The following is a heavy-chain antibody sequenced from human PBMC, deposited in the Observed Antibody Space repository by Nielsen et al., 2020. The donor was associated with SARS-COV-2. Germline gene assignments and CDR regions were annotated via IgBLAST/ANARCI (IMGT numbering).Heavy chain of an antibody. CDR1: GYTFTSYD. D-gene: IGHD5-12*01. V-gene: IGHV1-46*01. CDR3: ARKTDQGGYDWFDP. CDR2: INPTGGST. J-gene: IGHJ5*02. Sequence: ASVKVSCKASGYTFTSYDINWLRQAPGQGLEWVGIINPTGGSTSYAQKFQGRVSMTRDTSTSTVYMELSSLKSEDTALYYCARKTDQGGYDWFDPWGQGTLVTVSS.